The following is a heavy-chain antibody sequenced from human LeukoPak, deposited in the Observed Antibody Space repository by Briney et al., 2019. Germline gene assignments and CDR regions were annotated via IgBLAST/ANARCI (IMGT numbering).Heavy chain of an antibody. V-gene: IGHV3-15*07. CDR3: NNREF. Sequence: TGGSLRLSCVVSGFTFNRCWMNWVRQAPGKGLEWVGRIKSKTDGGTIDYAAPVKGRFTISRDDSKNTLYLQMNSLKTEDTAVYYCNNREFWGQGTLVTVSS. J-gene: IGHJ4*02. CDR2: IKSKTDGGTI. CDR1: GFTFNRCW. D-gene: IGHD3-10*01.